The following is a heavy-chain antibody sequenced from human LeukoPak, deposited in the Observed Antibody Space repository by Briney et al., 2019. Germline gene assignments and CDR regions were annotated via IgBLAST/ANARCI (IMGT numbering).Heavy chain of an antibody. CDR3: ARVYSYGYEDY. V-gene: IGHV3-48*02. Sequence: GGSLRLSCAASGFTFSSYSMNWVCQAPGKGLEWVSYISSSSSTIYYADSVKGRFTISRDNAKNPLYLQMNSLRDEDTAVYYCARVYSYGYEDYWGQGTLVTVSS. D-gene: IGHD5-18*01. CDR1: GFTFSSYS. CDR2: ISSSSSTI. J-gene: IGHJ4*02.